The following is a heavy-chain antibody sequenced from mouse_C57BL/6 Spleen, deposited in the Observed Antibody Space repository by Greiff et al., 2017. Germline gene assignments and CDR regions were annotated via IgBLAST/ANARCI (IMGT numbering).Heavy chain of an antibody. CDR3: ARSEGFAY. CDR1: GFSLTSYG. J-gene: IGHJ3*01. V-gene: IGHV2-2*01. CDR2: IWSGGST. Sequence: VQLVESGPGLVQPSQSLSITCTVSGFSLTSYGVHWVRQSPGKGLEWLGVIWSGGSTDYNAAFISRLSISKDNSKSQVFFKMNSLQADDTAIYYCARSEGFAYWGQGTLVTVSA.